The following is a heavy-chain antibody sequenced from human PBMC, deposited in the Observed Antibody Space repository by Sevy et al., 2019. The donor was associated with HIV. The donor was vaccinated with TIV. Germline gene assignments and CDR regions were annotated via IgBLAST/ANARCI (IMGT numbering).Heavy chain of an antibody. V-gene: IGHV3-23*01. CDR1: GFTFSSYA. CDR3: ALGGYYYDSSGYYTLDY. Sequence: GGSLRLSCAASGFTFSSYAMNWVRQGPGKGLEWVSGISGSGGSTYYVGSVKGRFTISKDISKNTLYLQMNSLRAEDTALYYCALGGYYYDSSGYYTLDYWGQRTRVTVSS. J-gene: IGHJ4*02. CDR2: ISGSGGST. D-gene: IGHD3-22*01.